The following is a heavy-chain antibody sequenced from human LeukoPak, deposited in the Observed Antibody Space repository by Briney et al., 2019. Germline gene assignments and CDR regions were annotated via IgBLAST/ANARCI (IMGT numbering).Heavy chain of an antibody. CDR1: GYTFTSYY. D-gene: IGHD2-2*01. CDR2: INPSGGST. V-gene: IGHV1-46*01. CDR3: ARYVVVPAALDSEYYYYYMDV. J-gene: IGHJ6*03. Sequence: ASVKVSCKASGYTFTSYYMHWVRQAPGQGLEWMGIINPSGGSTSYAQKFQGRVTMTRDTSTSTAYMELSSLRSEDTAVYYCARYVVVPAALDSEYYYYYMDVWGKGTTVTVSS.